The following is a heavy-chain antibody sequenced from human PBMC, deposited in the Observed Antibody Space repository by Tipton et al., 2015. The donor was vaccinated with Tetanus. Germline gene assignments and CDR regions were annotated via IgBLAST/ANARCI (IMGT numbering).Heavy chain of an antibody. V-gene: IGHV3-30-3*01. CDR2: ISYDGSNK. CDR3: ARDSSLELPFARYYYYGMDV. Sequence: SLRLSCAASGFTFSSYAMHWVRQAPGKGLEWVAVISYDGSNKYYADSVKGRFTISRDNSKNTLYLQMNSLRAEDTAVYYCARDSSLELPFARYYYYGMDVWGQGTTVTVSS. D-gene: IGHD1-7*01. CDR1: GFTFSSYA. J-gene: IGHJ6*02.